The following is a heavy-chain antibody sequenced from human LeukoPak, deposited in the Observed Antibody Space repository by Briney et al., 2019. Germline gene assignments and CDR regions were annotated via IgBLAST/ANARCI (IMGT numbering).Heavy chain of an antibody. V-gene: IGHV1-69*05. Sequence: SVKVSCKASGGTFSSYAISWVRQAPGQGLEWMGGIIPVFGTANYAQKFQGRVTITTDESTSTAYMELSSLRSEDTAVYYCARAPYYYDSSGYSQGGYYYYYMDVWGKGTTVTVSS. CDR1: GGTFSSYA. J-gene: IGHJ6*03. CDR3: ARAPYYYDSSGYSQGGYYYYYMDV. CDR2: IIPVFGTA. D-gene: IGHD3-22*01.